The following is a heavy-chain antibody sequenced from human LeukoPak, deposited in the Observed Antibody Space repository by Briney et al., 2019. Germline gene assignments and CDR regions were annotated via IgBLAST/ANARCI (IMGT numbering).Heavy chain of an antibody. D-gene: IGHD2-2*01. CDR2: FDPEDGET. CDR1: GYTLTELS. J-gene: IGHJ5*02. V-gene: IGHV1-24*01. CDR3: ATHVVVPAAKGDWFDP. Sequence: ASVKVSCKVSGYTLTELSIHWVRQAPGKGLEWMGGFDPEDGETIYAQKFQGRVTMTEDTSTDTAYMELSSLRSEDTAVYYCATHVVVPAAKGDWFDPWGQGTLVTVSS.